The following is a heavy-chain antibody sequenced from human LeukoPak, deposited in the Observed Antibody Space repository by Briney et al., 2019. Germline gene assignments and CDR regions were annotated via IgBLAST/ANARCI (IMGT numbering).Heavy chain of an antibody. D-gene: IGHD2-15*01. J-gene: IGHJ4*02. V-gene: IGHV3-7*01. CDR2: IKQDGSEK. Sequence: GGSLRLSCAASGFTFSSYWMSWVRQAPGKGLEWVANIKQDGSEKYYVDSVRGRFTISRDNAKNSLYLQMNSLRAEDTAVYYCARDRYCSGGSCYSGGYRWGQGTLVTVSS. CDR3: ARDRYCSGGSCYSGGYR. CDR1: GFTFSSYW.